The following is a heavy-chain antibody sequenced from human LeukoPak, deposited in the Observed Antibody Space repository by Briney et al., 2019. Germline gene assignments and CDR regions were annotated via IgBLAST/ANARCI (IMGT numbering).Heavy chain of an antibody. CDR3: VKDRGGSPFYGMDV. CDR2: ISDSGGRT. D-gene: IGHD1-26*01. J-gene: IGHJ6*02. Sequence: GGSLRLSCAASGFTFSNYAMSWVRQAPGKGLEWVSAISDSGGRTYDLDSVRGRFTVSRDNSRNTLYLPMNSLRAEDTAVYYCVKDRGGSPFYGMDVWGQGTTVTVSS. V-gene: IGHV3-23*01. CDR1: GFTFSNYA.